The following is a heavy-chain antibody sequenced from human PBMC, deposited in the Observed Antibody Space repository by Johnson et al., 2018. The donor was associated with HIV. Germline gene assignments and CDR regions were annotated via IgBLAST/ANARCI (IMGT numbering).Heavy chain of an antibody. CDR1: GFTFSSSA. CDR2: ITGNGGST. Sequence: VQLVESGGGVVQPGRSLSLSCAASGFTFSSSAINCVRQAPGKGLAYVSGITGNGGSTYSANSVKGSFTISRDNSKNTLYLQMGSLRAEDMAVYYCARGGLEMATITDAFDIWGQGTMVTVSS. D-gene: IGHD5-24*01. CDR3: ARGGLEMATITDAFDI. V-gene: IGHV3-64*01. J-gene: IGHJ3*02.